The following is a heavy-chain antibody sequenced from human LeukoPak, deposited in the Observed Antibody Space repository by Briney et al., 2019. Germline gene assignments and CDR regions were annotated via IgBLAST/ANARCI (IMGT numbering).Heavy chain of an antibody. CDR2: IYSGGST. CDR3: ARDPQYSSSWNFDY. V-gene: IGHV3-66*02. CDR1: GFTVSSNY. Sequence: GGSLRLSCAASGFTVSSNYMSWVRQAPGKGLEWVSVIYSGGSTYYADSVKGRFTISRDNSKNTLYLQMNSLRAEDTAVYHCARDPQYSSSWNFDYWGQGTLVTVSS. J-gene: IGHJ4*02. D-gene: IGHD6-13*01.